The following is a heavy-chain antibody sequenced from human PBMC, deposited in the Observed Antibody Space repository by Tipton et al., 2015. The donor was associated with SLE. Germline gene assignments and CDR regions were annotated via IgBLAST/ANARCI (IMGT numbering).Heavy chain of an antibody. CDR3: AREGSGSFDY. CDR2: IYFSGSI. J-gene: IGHJ4*02. CDR1: GGSISSHY. D-gene: IGHD5-12*01. Sequence: TLSLTCTVSGGSISSHYWSWIRQPPGKGLEWIGYIYFSGSINYNPSLKSRVTISVDTSRNQFSLKLSSVTAADAAVYYCAREGSGSFDYCGQGTLVTVSS. V-gene: IGHV4-59*11.